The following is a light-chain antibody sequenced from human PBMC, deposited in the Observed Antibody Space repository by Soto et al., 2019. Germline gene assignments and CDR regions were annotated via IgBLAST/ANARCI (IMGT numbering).Light chain of an antibody. J-gene: IGKJ1*01. Sequence: EIVLTQSPATLSLSPGESATLSCRASQRISGYLAWYQQKTGQAPRLLIYDASNRATGIPVRFSVSGSGADFTLTVRSLEPEELSVDYCQQRSNLQWTFGQGTKLEIK. V-gene: IGKV3-11*01. CDR2: DAS. CDR1: QRISGY. CDR3: QQRSNLQWT.